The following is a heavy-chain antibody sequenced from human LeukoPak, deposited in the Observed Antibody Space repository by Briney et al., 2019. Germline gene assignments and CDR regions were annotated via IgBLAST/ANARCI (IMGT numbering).Heavy chain of an antibody. Sequence: GGSLRLSCAASEFTFSSYSMNWVRQAPGKGLQWVSYITGSGSGIHYADSVKGRFTISRDNAKNTLYLQMNSLRDEDTAVYYCPSHHSGYGWGQGTLVTVSS. CDR3: PSHHSGYG. CDR1: EFTFSSYS. D-gene: IGHD5-12*01. J-gene: IGHJ4*02. V-gene: IGHV3-48*02. CDR2: ITGSGSGI.